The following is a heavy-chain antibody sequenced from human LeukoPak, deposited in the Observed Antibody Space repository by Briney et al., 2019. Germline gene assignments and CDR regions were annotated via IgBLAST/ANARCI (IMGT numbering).Heavy chain of an antibody. CDR2: INPNSDGT. CDR3: AIRTVDRNPFDY. V-gene: IGHV1-2*06. CDR1: GYTFTGYY. Sequence: ASVKVSCKASGYTFTGYYMHWVRQAPGQGLEWLRRINPNSDGTNYAQKFQGRVTMTRDTSISTAYMELSRLRSDDTAVYYCAIRTVDRNPFDYWGQGTLVTVSS. J-gene: IGHJ4*02. D-gene: IGHD1-1*01.